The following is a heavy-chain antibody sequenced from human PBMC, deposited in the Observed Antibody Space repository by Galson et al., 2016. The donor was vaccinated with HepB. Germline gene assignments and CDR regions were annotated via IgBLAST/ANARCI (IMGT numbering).Heavy chain of an antibody. Sequence: SLRLSCAASGFTFSHHAMTWVRPAPGKGLAWVAVISYDGSNTYLGDSVMGRFTISRDNFKSTLYLQMNNVTTEDPAVYYCAKTPRKLRYFDWISGLDYWGQGTLVIVSS. V-gene: IGHV3-30*18. CDR2: ISYDGSNT. CDR3: AKTPRKLRYFDWISGLDY. CDR1: GFTFSHHA. J-gene: IGHJ4*02. D-gene: IGHD3-9*01.